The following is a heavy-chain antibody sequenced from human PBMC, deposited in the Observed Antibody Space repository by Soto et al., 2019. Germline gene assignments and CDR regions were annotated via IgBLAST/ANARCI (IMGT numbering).Heavy chain of an antibody. V-gene: IGHV3-30*18. CDR2: ISYDGSNK. CDR3: VKDPRNGSTAAVAYYFDY. J-gene: IGHJ4*02. CDR1: GFTFSHHG. D-gene: IGHD2-2*01. Sequence: GGSLRLSCAASGFTFSHHGMHWVRQAPGKGLEWVAVISYDGSNKYYADSVKGRFTISRDNSKNTLYLQMNSLRAEDTAVYYCVKDPRNGSTAAVAYYFDYWGQGTLVTVSS.